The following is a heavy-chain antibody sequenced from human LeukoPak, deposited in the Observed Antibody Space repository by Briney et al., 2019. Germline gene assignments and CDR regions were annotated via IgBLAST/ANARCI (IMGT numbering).Heavy chain of an antibody. J-gene: IGHJ4*02. Sequence: GASVKVSCKASGYTFTSYYMHWLRQAPGQGLEWMGKINPSGGRTSYAQKFQGRVTMTRDMSTSTVYMELSSLRSEDTAVYYCARDGQWELPAYWGQGTLVTVSS. CDR2: INPSGGRT. V-gene: IGHV1-46*01. CDR3: ARDGQWELPAY. CDR1: GYTFTSYY. D-gene: IGHD1-26*01.